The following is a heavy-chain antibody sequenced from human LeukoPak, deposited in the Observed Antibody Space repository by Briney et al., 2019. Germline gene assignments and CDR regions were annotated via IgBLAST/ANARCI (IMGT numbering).Heavy chain of an antibody. Sequence: PGRSLRLSCAATGFTFWSYGMHWVRQAPGKGLEWVAVVSYDGSNKNYADSVKGRFTISRDNSKNTLYLQLNSLRVEDTAVYYCAKDRRIMSSYYGMDVWGQGTTVTVSS. CDR1: GFTFWSYG. D-gene: IGHD3-16*01. V-gene: IGHV3-30*18. CDR2: VSYDGSNK. J-gene: IGHJ6*02. CDR3: AKDRRIMSSYYGMDV.